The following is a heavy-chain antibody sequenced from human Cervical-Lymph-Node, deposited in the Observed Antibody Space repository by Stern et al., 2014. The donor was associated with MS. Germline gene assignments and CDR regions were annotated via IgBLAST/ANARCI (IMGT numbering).Heavy chain of an antibody. J-gene: IGHJ3*02. Sequence: QVTLRESGPGLVKPTETLTLTCTVSGFSLSHVRMGVGWIRQPPGKALRWLAHIFSNDEKSYTTSLKGRLTISKDISKSQVILTMTHMDPADTATYYCARMMQHLAGDAFDIWGQGTMVSVSS. CDR3: ARMMQHLAGDAFDI. CDR1: GFSLSHVRMG. CDR2: IFSNDEK. V-gene: IGHV2-26*01. D-gene: IGHD6-13*01.